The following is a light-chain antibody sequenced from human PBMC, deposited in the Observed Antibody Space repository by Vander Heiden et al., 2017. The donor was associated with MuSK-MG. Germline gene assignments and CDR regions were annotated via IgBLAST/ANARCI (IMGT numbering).Light chain of an antibody. Sequence: SSELPQAPAVHVALGQTVRSTSTGDGLRSYYASWYQQKPGQAPVLVIYGKNNRPSGIPDRFSGSSSGNTASLTITGAQSEDEADYYCNSRDSSGNRLVFGGGTKLTVL. CDR2: GKN. CDR3: NSRDSSGNRLV. CDR1: GLRSYY. V-gene: IGLV3-19*01. J-gene: IGLJ2*01.